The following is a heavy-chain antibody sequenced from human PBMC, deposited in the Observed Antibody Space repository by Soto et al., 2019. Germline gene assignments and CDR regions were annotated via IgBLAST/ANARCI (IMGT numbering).Heavy chain of an antibody. CDR3: AKETIFGVVIDY. Sequence: VQLVESGGGVVQPGRSLRLSCAASGFTFSSYGMHWVRQAPGKGLEWVAVISYDGSNKYYADSVKGRFTISRDNSKNTLYLQMNSLRAEDTAVYYCAKETIFGVVIDYWGQGTLVTVSS. D-gene: IGHD3-3*01. CDR2: ISYDGSNK. V-gene: IGHV3-30*18. CDR1: GFTFSSYG. J-gene: IGHJ4*02.